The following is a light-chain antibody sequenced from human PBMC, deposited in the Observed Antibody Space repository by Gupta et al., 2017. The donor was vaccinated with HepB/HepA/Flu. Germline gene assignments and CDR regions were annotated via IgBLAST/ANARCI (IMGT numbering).Light chain of an antibody. CDR2: FAA. J-gene: IGKJ4*01. CDR1: QSVGTD. Sequence: VLTQSPDFQSVSPEGKVTITCRASQSVGTDLHWYRQKPGQSPMLLIQFAAQSLSGVPPRIIGSGSGTYFTLTISSPRAEDAATYYCHQSDVLPLTFGGGTKVEIK. CDR3: HQSDVLPLT. V-gene: IGKV6-21*01.